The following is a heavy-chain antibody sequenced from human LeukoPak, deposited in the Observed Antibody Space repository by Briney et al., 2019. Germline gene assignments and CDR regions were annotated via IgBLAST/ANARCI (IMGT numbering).Heavy chain of an antibody. Sequence: SQTLSLTCAVYGGSFSGYYWSWIRQPPGKGLEWIGEINHSGSTNYNPSLRSRVTISVDTSKNQFSLKLSSVTPADTAVYYCARDSIAAAGTGYYYYYGMDVWGQGTTVTVSS. CDR1: GGSFSGYY. CDR3: ARDSIAAAGTGYYYYYGMDV. CDR2: INHSGST. V-gene: IGHV4-34*01. D-gene: IGHD6-13*01. J-gene: IGHJ6*02.